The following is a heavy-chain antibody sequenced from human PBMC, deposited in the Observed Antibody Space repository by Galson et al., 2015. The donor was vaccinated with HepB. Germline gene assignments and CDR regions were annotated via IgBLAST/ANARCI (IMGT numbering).Heavy chain of an antibody. V-gene: IGHV5-51*01. D-gene: IGHD4-17*01. J-gene: IGHJ4*02. CDR3: ARQTYGDYTPIDY. CDR1: GYNFARYW. Sequence: QSGAEVKKPGESLKISCKGSGYNFARYWIGWVRQMPGKGLEWMGIVYPGDSKTRYSPSFQGQVTISADNSITTAYLQWSSLKASDTATYYCARQTYGDYTPIDYWGQGTLVTVSS. CDR2: VYPGDSKT.